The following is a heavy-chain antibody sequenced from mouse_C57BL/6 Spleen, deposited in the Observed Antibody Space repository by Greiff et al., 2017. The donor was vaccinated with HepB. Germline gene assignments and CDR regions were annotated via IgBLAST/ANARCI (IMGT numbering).Heavy chain of an antibody. Sequence: QVQLQQPGAELVKPGASVKLSCKASGYTFTSYWMQWVKQRPGQGLEWIGEIDPSDSYTNYNQKFKGKATLTVDTSSSTAYMQLSSLTSEDSAVYYCARQLLRRAMDYWGQGTSVTISS. CDR2: IDPSDSYT. CDR3: ARQLLRRAMDY. J-gene: IGHJ4*01. D-gene: IGHD1-2*01. V-gene: IGHV1-50*01. CDR1: GYTFTSYW.